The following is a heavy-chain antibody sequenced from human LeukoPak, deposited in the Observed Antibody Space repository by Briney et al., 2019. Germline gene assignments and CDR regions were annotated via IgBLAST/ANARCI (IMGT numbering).Heavy chain of an antibody. CDR3: ARRSIAVRTIDY. Sequence: PGGSLRLSCAASGFTFSDYYMTWIRQAPGKGLEWISYISSRGTTIYYADSVKGRFTISRDNAKNSLYLQMNSLRAEDTAVYYCARRSIAVRTIDYWGQGTLVTVSS. CDR2: ISSRGTTI. D-gene: IGHD6-6*01. V-gene: IGHV3-11*01. J-gene: IGHJ4*02. CDR1: GFTFSDYY.